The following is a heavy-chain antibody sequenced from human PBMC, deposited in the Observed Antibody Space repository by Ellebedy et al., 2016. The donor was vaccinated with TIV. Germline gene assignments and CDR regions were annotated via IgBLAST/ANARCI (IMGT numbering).Heavy chain of an antibody. J-gene: IGHJ4*02. D-gene: IGHD7-27*01. V-gene: IGHV4-38-2*02. CDR2: MHHSGFA. CDR1: GYSIGRSFY. Sequence: MPSETLSLTCTVSGYSIGRSFYWGWIRQPPGQGLEVIGNMHHSGFAYYNPSLKSRVTISLDTSKNRLSLMLNSVTAADTAVYFCARGALSGDLTGALDYWGLGTSVTVSS. CDR3: ARGALSGDLTGALDY.